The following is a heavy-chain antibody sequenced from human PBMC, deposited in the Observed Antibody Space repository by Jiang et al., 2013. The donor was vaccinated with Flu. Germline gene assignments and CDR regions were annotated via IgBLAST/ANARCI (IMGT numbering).Heavy chain of an antibody. J-gene: IGHJ4*02. D-gene: IGHD2-2*01. CDR3: AHRRSDFLGYHALADY. CDR1: GSHSALVEWV. Sequence: KPTQTLTLEPAPSLGSHSALVEWVWAGSVSPPGKALEWLALIYWNDDKRYSPSLKSRLTITKDTSKNXVVLTMTNMDPVDTATYYCAHRRSDFLGYHALADYWGQGTPGHRL. CDR2: IYWNDDK. V-gene: IGHV2-5*01.